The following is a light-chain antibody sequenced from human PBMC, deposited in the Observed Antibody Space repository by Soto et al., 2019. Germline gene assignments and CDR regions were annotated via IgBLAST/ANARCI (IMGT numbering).Light chain of an antibody. CDR3: QQDREAPST. CDR1: QTISTY. Sequence: DILMTQSPSSLSASVGDRATITCRASQTISTYLNWYQQKPGKAPNLLIYAASSLPGGVPSRFSGSGSGTDFTLTITRVEPEDFEVYYGQQDREAPSTFGQETRLEIK. V-gene: IGKV1-39*01. CDR2: AAS. J-gene: IGKJ5*01.